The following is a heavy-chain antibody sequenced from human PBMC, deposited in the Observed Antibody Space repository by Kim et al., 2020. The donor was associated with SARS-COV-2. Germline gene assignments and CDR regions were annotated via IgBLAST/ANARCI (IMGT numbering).Heavy chain of an antibody. CDR3: ASFTTLQLFRLRAFDI. D-gene: IGHD5-18*01. V-gene: IGHV3-74*01. Sequence: GGSLRLSCAASGFTFSSYWMHWVRQAPGKGLVWVSRINSDGSSTSYADSVKGRFTISRDNAKNTLYLQMNSLRAEDTAVYYCASFTTLQLFRLRAFDIWGQGTMVTVSS. J-gene: IGHJ3*02. CDR2: INSDGSST. CDR1: GFTFSSYW.